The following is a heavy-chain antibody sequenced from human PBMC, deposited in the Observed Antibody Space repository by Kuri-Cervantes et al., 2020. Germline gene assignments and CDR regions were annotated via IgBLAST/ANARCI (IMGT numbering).Heavy chain of an antibody. Sequence: ASVKVSCKVSGYTLTELSMHWVRQAPGKGLEWMGGFDPEDGETIYAQKFQGRVTMTEDTSTDTAYMELSSLRSDDTAVYYCARAERMVRGVTNVDYWGQGTLVTVSS. J-gene: IGHJ4*02. V-gene: IGHV1-24*01. D-gene: IGHD3-10*01. CDR2: FDPEDGET. CDR1: GYTLTELS. CDR3: ARAERMVRGVTNVDY.